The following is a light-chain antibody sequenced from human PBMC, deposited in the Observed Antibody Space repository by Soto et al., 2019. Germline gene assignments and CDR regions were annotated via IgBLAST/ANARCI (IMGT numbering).Light chain of an antibody. J-gene: IGKJ1*01. Sequence: DIQMTQSPSTLSASVGDRVTITCRASQSISSWLAWYQQKPGKAPKLLIYDASSLESGVPSRLSGSGSGTEFTLTISSLQPDDFATYYCQQYNSIVGWTFGQGTKVEIK. V-gene: IGKV1-5*01. CDR1: QSISSW. CDR3: QQYNSIVGWT. CDR2: DAS.